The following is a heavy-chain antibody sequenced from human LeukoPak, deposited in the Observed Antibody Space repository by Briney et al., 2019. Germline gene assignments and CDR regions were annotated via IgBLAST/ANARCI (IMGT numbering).Heavy chain of an antibody. CDR2: ISGSGSST. D-gene: IGHD2-15*01. Sequence: GGSLRLSCAASGFTFSSYAMSWVRQAPGKGLEWVSAISGSGSSTYYADSVKGRFTISRDNSQNTLYLQMNSLRAEDTAVYYCAKARGDCSGGSCYGYYFDYWGQGTLVTVSS. J-gene: IGHJ4*02. CDR3: AKARGDCSGGSCYGYYFDY. V-gene: IGHV3-23*01. CDR1: GFTFSSYA.